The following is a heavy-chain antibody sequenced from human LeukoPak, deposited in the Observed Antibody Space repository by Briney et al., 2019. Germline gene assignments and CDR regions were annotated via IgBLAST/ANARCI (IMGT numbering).Heavy chain of an antibody. V-gene: IGHV4-39*07. CDR1: GGSISSSSYY. J-gene: IGHJ6*03. CDR2: IYYSGST. CDR3: ARESARVHYMDV. Sequence: SETLSLTCTVSGGSISSSSYYWGWIRQPPGKGLEWIGSIYYSGSTYYNPSLKSRVTISVDTSKNQFSLKLSSVTAADTAVYYCARESARVHYMDVWGKGTTVTVSS.